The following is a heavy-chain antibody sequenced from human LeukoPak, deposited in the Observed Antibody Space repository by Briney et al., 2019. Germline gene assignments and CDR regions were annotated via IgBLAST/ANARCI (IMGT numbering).Heavy chain of an antibody. V-gene: IGHV5-51*01. CDR1: GYTFTSYW. CDR2: IYPGDSDT. J-gene: IGHJ2*01. Sequence: GESLKISCKGSGYTFTSYWIGWVRQMLGKGLEWMGIIYPGDSDTRYSPSFQGQVTISADKSASTADLQWSSLKASDTAISYCARLHWYFDLWGRGTLVTVSS. CDR3: ARLHWYFDL.